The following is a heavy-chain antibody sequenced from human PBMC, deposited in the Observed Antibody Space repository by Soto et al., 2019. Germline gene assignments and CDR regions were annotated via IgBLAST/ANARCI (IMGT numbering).Heavy chain of an antibody. CDR1: GFTFSSYW. J-gene: IGHJ6*02. V-gene: IGHV3-74*01. D-gene: IGHD3-16*01. Sequence: EVQLVESGGGLVQPGGSLRLSCAASGFTFSSYWMHWVRQAPGKGLVWVSRINSDGSSTSYADSVKGRFTISRDNAKNTLYLQMNRLRAEDTAVYYCARGLKGYYGVDVWGQGTTVTVSS. CDR3: ARGLKGYYGVDV. CDR2: INSDGSST.